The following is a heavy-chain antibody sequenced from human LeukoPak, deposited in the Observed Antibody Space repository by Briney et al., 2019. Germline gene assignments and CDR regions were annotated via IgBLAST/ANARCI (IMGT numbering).Heavy chain of an antibody. D-gene: IGHD3-22*01. CDR2: ISSSSSYI. CDR3: ASCIYDSSGYYLYYFDY. V-gene: IGHV3-21*01. Sequence: GGSLRLSCAAFGFTFSSYSMNWVRQAPGKGLEWVSSISSSSSYIYYADSVKGRFTISRDNAKNSLYLQMNSLRAEDTAVYYCASCIYDSSGYYLYYFDYWGQGTLVTVSS. J-gene: IGHJ4*02. CDR1: GFTFSSYS.